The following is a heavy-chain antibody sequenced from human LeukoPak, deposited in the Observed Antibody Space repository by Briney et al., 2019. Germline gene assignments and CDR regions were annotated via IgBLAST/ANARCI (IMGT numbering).Heavy chain of an antibody. V-gene: IGHV3-74*01. CDR2: IRSDGSST. J-gene: IGHJ4*02. D-gene: IGHD4-17*01. CDR1: GFTFSSYW. Sequence: SLRLSCAASGFTFSSYWMQWVRHAPGKGLVWVSRIRSDGSSTIYADSVKGRFTISRDNAKNTLYLQMNSLIAEDTAVYCCARNGGDNYSDLEYWGQGTLVTVSS. CDR3: ARNGGDNYSDLEY.